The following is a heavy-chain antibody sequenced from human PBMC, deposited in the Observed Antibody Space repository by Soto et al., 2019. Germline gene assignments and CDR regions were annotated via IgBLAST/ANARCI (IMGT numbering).Heavy chain of an antibody. Sequence: PSETLSLTCTVSGGSISSYYWSWIRQPPGKGLEWLGYVHYSGSTNYNPSLESRVTMPVDTSKNEISLKLNSVTTADTAVYYCARVRYFDWLAPDYWGQGTLVTVSS. J-gene: IGHJ4*02. CDR1: GGSISSYY. V-gene: IGHV4-59*01. CDR3: ARVRYFDWLAPDY. CDR2: VHYSGST. D-gene: IGHD3-9*01.